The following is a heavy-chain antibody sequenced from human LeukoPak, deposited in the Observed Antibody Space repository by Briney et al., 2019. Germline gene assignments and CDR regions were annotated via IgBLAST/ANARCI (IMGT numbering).Heavy chain of an antibody. J-gene: IGHJ4*02. V-gene: IGHV3-7*01. CDR3: ARGTY. D-gene: IGHD1-1*01. CDR2: IKQDGSEI. Sequence: SGGSLRLSCAASGFTFSSQWMSWVRQAPGKGLEWVANIKQDGSEIYYVDSVKGRFTISRDNAKNSLYLKMNSLRAEDTAVYYCARGTYWGQGILVTVSS. CDR1: GFTFSSQW.